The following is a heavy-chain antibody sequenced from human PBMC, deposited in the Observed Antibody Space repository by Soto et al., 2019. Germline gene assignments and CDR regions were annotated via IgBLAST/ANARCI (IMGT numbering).Heavy chain of an antibody. Sequence: SETLSLTCAVSGGSISSGGYSWSWIRQPPGKGLEWIGYIYHSGSTYYNPSLKSRVTISVDTSKNQFSLKLSSVTAADTAVYNCARVEELVDMPSGYSGQGTLLTV. CDR3: ARVEELVDMPSGY. CDR1: GGSISSGGYS. D-gene: IGHD1-1*01. J-gene: IGHJ4*02. CDR2: IYHSGST. V-gene: IGHV4-30-2*01.